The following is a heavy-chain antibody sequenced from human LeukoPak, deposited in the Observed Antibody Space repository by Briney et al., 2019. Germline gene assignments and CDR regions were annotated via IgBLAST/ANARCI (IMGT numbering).Heavy chain of an antibody. J-gene: IGHJ4*02. CDR1: GASFNSDDQY. CDR3: SRGLDSRKLGY. V-gene: IGHV4-31*03. D-gene: IGHD3-22*01. CDR2: IHPSGML. Sequence: SETLSLTCTVSGASFNSDDQYWNWIRQSPGKGLEWIGSIHPSGMLYNNPSLESRVTMSRDTSKNQFFLNLNSVTGADTAVYFCSRGLDSRKLGYWGQGILVTVSS.